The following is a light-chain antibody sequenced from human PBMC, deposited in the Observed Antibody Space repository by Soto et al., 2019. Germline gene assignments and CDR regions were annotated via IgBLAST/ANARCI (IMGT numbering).Light chain of an antibody. CDR3: QQYGTSPPVYT. V-gene: IGKV3-20*01. Sequence: EIVVTQSPGTLSLSPGERATLSCRASQSVSSNYLAWYQQKPGQAPRLLIYGASSRATGIPDRFSGSGSGTEFTLTISRLEPEDFAVYYCQQYGTSPPVYTFGQGTQVEIK. CDR1: QSVSSNY. J-gene: IGKJ2*01. CDR2: GAS.